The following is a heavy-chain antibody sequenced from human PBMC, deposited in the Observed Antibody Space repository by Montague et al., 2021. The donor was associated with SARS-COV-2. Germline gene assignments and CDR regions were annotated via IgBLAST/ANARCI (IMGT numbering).Heavy chain of an antibody. Sequence: SETLSLTCTVSGGSISSYYWSWIRQPPGKGLEWIGYIYYSGSTNYNPSLKSRVTISVDTSKNQFSLKLSSVTAADTAVYYCAREKFGDFLSGYYNGYVDYWGQGTLVTVSS. CDR1: GGSISSYY. CDR3: AREKFGDFLSGYYNGYVDY. V-gene: IGHV4-59*01. CDR2: IYYSGST. J-gene: IGHJ4*02. D-gene: IGHD3-3*01.